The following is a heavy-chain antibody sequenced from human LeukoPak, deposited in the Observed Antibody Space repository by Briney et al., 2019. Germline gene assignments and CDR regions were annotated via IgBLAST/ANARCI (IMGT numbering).Heavy chain of an antibody. D-gene: IGHD6-13*01. J-gene: IGHJ4*02. V-gene: IGHV3-30*02. CDR3: AKGRTRNLTAAGTGDY. CDR1: GFTFSSYG. CDR2: IRYDGSNK. Sequence: GSLRLSCAASGFTFSSYGMHWVRQAPGKGLEWVAFIRYDGSNKYYADSVKGRFTISRDNSKNTLYLQMNSLRAEDTAVYYCAKGRTRNLTAAGTGDYWGQGTLVTVSS.